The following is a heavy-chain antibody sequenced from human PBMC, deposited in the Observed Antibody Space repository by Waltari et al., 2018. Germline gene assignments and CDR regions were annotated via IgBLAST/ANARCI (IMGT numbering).Heavy chain of an antibody. CDR2: IWYDGSFK. D-gene: IGHD3-3*01. CDR1: GFTFSDYG. V-gene: IGHV3-33*01. CDR3: ARDFDHGRAGFCDY. Sequence: QVQLVESGGGVVQPGRSLRLSCAASGFTFSDYGIHWVRQAPGKGLGGVAVIWYDGSFKYYADSVKGRFTISRDNSKNTLYLQMNSLRAEDTAVYYRARDFDHGRAGFCDYWGQGTLVTVSS. J-gene: IGHJ4*02.